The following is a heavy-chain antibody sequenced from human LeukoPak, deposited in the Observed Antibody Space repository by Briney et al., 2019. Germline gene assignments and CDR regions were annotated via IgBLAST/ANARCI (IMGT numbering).Heavy chain of an antibody. CDR1: GGPFSGYY. V-gene: IGHV4-34*01. CDR3: ARMVTIFGVVTYYYYYYYMDV. CDR2: INHSGST. J-gene: IGHJ6*03. D-gene: IGHD3-3*01. Sequence: SETLSLTCAVYGGPFSGYYWSWIRQPPGKGLEWIGEINHSGSTNYNPSLKSRVTISVDTSKNQFSLKLSSVTAADTAVYYCARMVTIFGVVTYYYYYYYMDVWGKGTTVTVSS.